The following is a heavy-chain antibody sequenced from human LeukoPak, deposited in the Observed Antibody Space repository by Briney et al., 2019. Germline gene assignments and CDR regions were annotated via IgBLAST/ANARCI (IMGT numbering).Heavy chain of an antibody. CDR3: AKDARWGTGGRRVRSGYNPFDY. V-gene: IGHV3-23*01. Sequence: PGGSLRLSCAASGFTLSSYAMSCVRQAPGKGLEWVSAISGSGGSTYYADSVKGRFTISRDNSKNTLYLQMNSLRAEDTAVYYCAKDARWGTGGRRVRSGYNPFDYWGQGTLVTVSS. J-gene: IGHJ4*02. D-gene: IGHD2-8*02. CDR1: GFTLSSYA. CDR2: ISGSGGST.